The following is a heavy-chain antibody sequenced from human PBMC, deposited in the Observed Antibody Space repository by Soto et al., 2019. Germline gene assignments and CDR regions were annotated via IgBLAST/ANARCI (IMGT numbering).Heavy chain of an antibody. D-gene: IGHD6-13*01. CDR3: ARFPSSIAAAAPYYYYYGMDV. Sequence: ASVKVSCKASGYTFTSYAMHWVRQAPGQGLEWMGWINPNSGGTNYAQKFQGWVTMTRDTSISTAYMELSRLRSDDTAVYYCARFPSSIAAAAPYYYYYGMDVWGQGTTVTVSS. V-gene: IGHV1-2*04. CDR2: INPNSGGT. CDR1: GYTFTSYA. J-gene: IGHJ6*02.